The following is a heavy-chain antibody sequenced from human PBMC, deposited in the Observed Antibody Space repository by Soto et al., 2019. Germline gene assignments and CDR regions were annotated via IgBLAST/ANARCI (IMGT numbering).Heavy chain of an antibody. CDR1: GYTFTSYG. Sequence: ASVKVSCKASGYTFTSYGISSVRQAPGQGLEWMGWISAYNGNTNYAQKLQGRVTMTTDTSTSTAYMELRSLRSDDTAVYYCVGSVGATFPFDYWGQGTLVTVSS. J-gene: IGHJ4*02. CDR2: ISAYNGNT. V-gene: IGHV1-18*01. D-gene: IGHD1-26*01. CDR3: VGSVGATFPFDY.